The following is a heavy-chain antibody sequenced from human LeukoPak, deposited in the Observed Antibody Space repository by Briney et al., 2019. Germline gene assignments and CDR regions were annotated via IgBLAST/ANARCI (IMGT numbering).Heavy chain of an antibody. CDR3: AKGPRDSGSYSHYDY. J-gene: IGHJ4*02. V-gene: IGHV3-23*01. CDR1: GFNFNNYA. Sequence: RPGGSLRLSCAASGFNFNNYAVTWVRQAPGKGLEWVSAGGSHGGTYYADSVTGRFTISRDNSRTTLYLQMNSLRAEDTAVYYCAKGPRDSGSYSHYDYWGQGTLVTVSS. D-gene: IGHD3-10*01. CDR2: GGSHGGT.